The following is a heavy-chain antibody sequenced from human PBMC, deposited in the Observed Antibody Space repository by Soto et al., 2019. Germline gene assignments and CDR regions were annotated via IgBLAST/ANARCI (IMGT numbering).Heavy chain of an antibody. V-gene: IGHV3-30*03. Sequence: QAHLVESGGGVVQPGRSLRLSCAASGFTFTSYGMLWVRQAPGTRLEWVAVISYDGGLQHYADSVKGRFTISRDNSKNMLLLQMNSLRAEDTAVYYCVSDRGYGHASVPYSWGQGTLVSVSS. J-gene: IGHJ4*02. CDR1: GFTFTSYG. D-gene: IGHD5-18*01. CDR2: ISYDGGLQ. CDR3: VSDRGYGHASVPYS.